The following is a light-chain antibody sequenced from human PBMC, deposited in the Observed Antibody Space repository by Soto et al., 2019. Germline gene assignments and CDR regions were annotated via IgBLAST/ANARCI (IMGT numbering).Light chain of an antibody. CDR2: DAS. CDR3: QQYSSYPLT. V-gene: IGKV1-5*01. CDR1: ETINTW. J-gene: IGKJ4*01. Sequence: EIQMNQALSSLSVSFKERVTITCRASETINTWLAWYQQKPGKAPKILIYDASKLERGVPSRLSGSGSGAEFTLTISSLQPDDLATYYCQQYSSYPLTFGGGTKVDI.